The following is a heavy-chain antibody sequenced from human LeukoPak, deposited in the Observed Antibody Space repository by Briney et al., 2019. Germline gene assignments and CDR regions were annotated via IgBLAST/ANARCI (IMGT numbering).Heavy chain of an antibody. V-gene: IGHV3-30*02. CDR1: GFTFSSYR. Sequence: AGGSLRLSCAASGFTFSSYRMHWVRQAPGKGLEWVAFIQDDGRNQYYADSVRGRFTFSRDNSKNTLYLQMNSLRAEDTAMYYCAKDYNWGIDYWGQGTLVTVSS. CDR3: AKDYNWGIDY. J-gene: IGHJ4*02. D-gene: IGHD7-27*01. CDR2: IQDDGRNQ.